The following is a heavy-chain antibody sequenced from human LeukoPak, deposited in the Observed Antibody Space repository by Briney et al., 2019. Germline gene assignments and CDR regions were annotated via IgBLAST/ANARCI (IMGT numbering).Heavy chain of an antibody. CDR3: ATPGGELRYFDY. CDR2: INHSGST. J-gene: IGHJ4*02. D-gene: IGHD1-14*01. V-gene: IGHV4-34*01. Sequence: SETLSLTCAVYGGFFSGYYWSWIRQPPGKGLEWIGEINHSGSTNYNPSLKSRVTISVDTSKNQFSLKLSSVTAADTAVYYCATPGGELRYFDYWGQGTLVTVSS. CDR1: GGFFSGYY.